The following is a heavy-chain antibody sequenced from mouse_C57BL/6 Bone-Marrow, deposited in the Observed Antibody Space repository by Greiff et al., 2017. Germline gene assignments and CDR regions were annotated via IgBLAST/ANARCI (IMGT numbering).Heavy chain of an antibody. CDR1: GFTFTDYY. V-gene: IGHV7-3*01. CDR3: ARFYSNYLYYFDY. Sequence: EVKLVESGGGLVQPGGSLSLSCAASGFTFTDYYMSWVRQPPGKALEWLGFIRNKANGYTTEYSASVKDRFTISRDNSQSILYLQMHALRAEDSATYCCARFYSNYLYYFDYWGQGTTLTVPS. J-gene: IGHJ2*01. D-gene: IGHD2-5*01. CDR2: IRNKANGYTT.